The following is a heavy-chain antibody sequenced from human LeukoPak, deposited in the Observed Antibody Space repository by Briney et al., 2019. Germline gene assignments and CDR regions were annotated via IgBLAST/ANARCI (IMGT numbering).Heavy chain of an antibody. D-gene: IGHD6-13*01. J-gene: IGHJ6*03. V-gene: IGHV3-21*01. Sequence: PGGSLRLSCAASGFTFSSYSMNWVRQAPGKALEWVSSINSGNNYIYYADSVKGRFTISRDNAKNSLYLQMNSLRAEDTAVYHCAKQPTRIAAAGTLGSYYMDVWGKGTTVTVSS. CDR2: INSGNNYI. CDR1: GFTFSSYS. CDR3: AKQPTRIAAAGTLGSYYMDV.